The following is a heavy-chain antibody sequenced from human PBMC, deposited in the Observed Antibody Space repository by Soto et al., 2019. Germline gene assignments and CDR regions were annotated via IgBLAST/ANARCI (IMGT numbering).Heavy chain of an antibody. CDR1: GYTFTSYA. V-gene: IGHV1-3*01. CDR2: INAGNGNT. D-gene: IGHD1-7*01. Sequence: ASVKVSCKASGYTFTSYAMHWVRQAPGQRLERMGWINAGNGNTKYSQKFQGRVTITRDTSASTAYMELSSLRSEDTVVYYCARTTPLWNLVWFDPWGQGTLVTVSS. J-gene: IGHJ5*02. CDR3: ARTTPLWNLVWFDP.